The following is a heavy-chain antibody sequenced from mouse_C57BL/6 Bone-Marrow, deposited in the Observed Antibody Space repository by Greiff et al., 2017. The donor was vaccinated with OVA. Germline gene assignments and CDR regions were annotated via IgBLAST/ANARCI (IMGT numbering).Heavy chain of an antibody. J-gene: IGHJ2*01. CDR2: INYDGSST. V-gene: IGHV5-16*01. CDR1: GFTFSDYY. D-gene: IGHD1-1*01. CDR3: ARRGYGSSYGYFDY. Sequence: VQLKESEGGLVQPGSSMKLSCTASGFTFSDYYMAWVRQVPEKGLEWVANINYDGSSTYYLDSLKSRFIISRDNAKNILYMQMSSLKSEDTATYYCARRGYGSSYGYFDYWGQGTTLTVSS.